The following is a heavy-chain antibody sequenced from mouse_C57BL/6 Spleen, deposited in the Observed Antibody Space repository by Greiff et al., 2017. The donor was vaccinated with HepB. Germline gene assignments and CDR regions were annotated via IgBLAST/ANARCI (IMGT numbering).Heavy chain of an antibody. CDR1: GFNIKDYY. CDR3: ARYYGSSYDYAMDY. V-gene: IGHV14-2*01. Sequence: EVKLMESGAELVKPGASVKLSCTASGFNIKDYYMHWVKQRTEQGLEWIGRIDPEDGETKYAPKFQGKATITADTSSNTAYLQLSSLTSEDTAVYYCARYYGSSYDYAMDYWGQGTSVTVSS. CDR2: IDPEDGET. J-gene: IGHJ4*01. D-gene: IGHD1-1*01.